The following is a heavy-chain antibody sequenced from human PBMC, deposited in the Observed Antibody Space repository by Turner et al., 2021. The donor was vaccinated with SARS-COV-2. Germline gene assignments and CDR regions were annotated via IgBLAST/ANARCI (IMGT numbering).Heavy chain of an antibody. J-gene: IGHJ4*02. D-gene: IGHD1-26*01. Sequence: QVQLVQSGAEVKKPGASVKVSCKAYGYTFTGYYIHWVRQAPGQGLEWMGWTNPKSGDTNYAQKFQGRVTMTRDTSISTAYMELSRLRSDDTAVYYCARVPDSGSYYVLNYWGQGTLVTVSS. CDR3: ARVPDSGSYYVLNY. V-gene: IGHV1-2*02. CDR1: GYTFTGYY. CDR2: TNPKSGDT.